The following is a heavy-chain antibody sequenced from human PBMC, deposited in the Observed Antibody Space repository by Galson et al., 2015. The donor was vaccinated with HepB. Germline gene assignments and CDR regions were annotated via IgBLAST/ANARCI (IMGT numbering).Heavy chain of an antibody. CDR1: EFILSMYW. J-gene: IGHJ6*02. V-gene: IGHV3-7*05. CDR2: IKEDGSAK. Sequence: SLRLSCAASEFILSMYWMNWVRQAPGKGLEWVANIKEDGSAKNYVDSVKGRFTISRDNAKNSLYLQMNSLRAEYTAIYYCARVKRGEWYSFYYYGMDVWGQGTTVTVSS. D-gene: IGHD3-10*01. CDR3: ARVKRGEWYSFYYYGMDV.